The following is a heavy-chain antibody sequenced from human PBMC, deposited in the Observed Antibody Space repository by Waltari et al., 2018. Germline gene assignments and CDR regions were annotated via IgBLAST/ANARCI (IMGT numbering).Heavy chain of an antibody. V-gene: IGHV3-74*01. D-gene: IGHD4-17*01. J-gene: IGHJ4*02. Sequence: EVQLAESGGGLVQPGESLRLSCAASGFTFSPYWMHWVRQGPGKGLVWVSRINTDGSTINYAYSVKGRFTISRDNAKNTLYLQMNSLRAEDTAVYYCTREDYGGKDYWGQGTLVTVSS. CDR3: TREDYGGKDY. CDR2: INTDGSTI. CDR1: GFTFSPYW.